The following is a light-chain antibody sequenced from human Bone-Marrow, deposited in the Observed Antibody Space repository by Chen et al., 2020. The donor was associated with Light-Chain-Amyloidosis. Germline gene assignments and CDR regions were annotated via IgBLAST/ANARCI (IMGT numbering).Light chain of an antibody. CDR3: SSYAGSNILYV. J-gene: IGLJ1*01. CDR2: EVS. Sequence: QSALPQPPSPSGSPGQSVTTSCPGTSSDIGNYDSVSWYQQHPGKAPKLIISEVSRRPAGVPDRFSGSKSGNTASLTVSRLQAEDEAEYYCSSYAGSNILYVFGSGTKVTV. CDR1: SSDIGNYDS. V-gene: IGLV2-8*01.